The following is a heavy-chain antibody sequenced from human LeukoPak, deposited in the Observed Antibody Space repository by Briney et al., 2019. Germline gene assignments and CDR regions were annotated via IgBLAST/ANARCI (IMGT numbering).Heavy chain of an antibody. CDR2: INVNSGGT. Sequence: APVKVSCEASGYTFTDDYIHWVRQAPGQGLEWMGWINVNSGGTNYAQKFYARVTMTRDTSISTAYMELSRLRSDDTAVFYCARSPHILTGENFDFWGQGTLVTVSS. V-gene: IGHV1-2*02. CDR3: ARSPHILTGENFDF. J-gene: IGHJ4*02. CDR1: GYTFTDDY. D-gene: IGHD3-9*01.